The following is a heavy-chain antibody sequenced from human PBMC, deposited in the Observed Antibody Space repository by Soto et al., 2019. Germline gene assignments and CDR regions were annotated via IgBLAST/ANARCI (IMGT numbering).Heavy chain of an antibody. CDR1: GGSISSGGYY. J-gene: IGHJ6*02. CDR3: ARRNSGWIYGMDV. Sequence: SETLSLTCTVSGGSISSGGYYWSWIRQHPGKGLEWIGYIYYSGSTYYNPSLKSRVTISVDTSKNQFSLKLSSVTAADTAVYYCARRNSGWIYGMDVWGQGTTVTVSS. D-gene: IGHD6-19*01. CDR2: IYYSGST. V-gene: IGHV4-31*03.